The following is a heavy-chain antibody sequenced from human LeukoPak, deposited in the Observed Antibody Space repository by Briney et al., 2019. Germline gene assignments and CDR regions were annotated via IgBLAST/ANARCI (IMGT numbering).Heavy chain of an antibody. CDR1: GFTFSDYY. CDR2: ISSSGSTI. J-gene: IGHJ4*02. D-gene: IGHD1-26*01. CDR3: ARAYSGRLAYFDY. V-gene: IGHV3-11*04. Sequence: PGGSLRLSCAASGFTFSDYYMSWIRQAPGKGLEWVSYISSSGSTIYYADSVKGRFTISRDNSKNTLYLQMNSLRAEDTAVYYCARAYSGRLAYFDYWGQGTLVTVSS.